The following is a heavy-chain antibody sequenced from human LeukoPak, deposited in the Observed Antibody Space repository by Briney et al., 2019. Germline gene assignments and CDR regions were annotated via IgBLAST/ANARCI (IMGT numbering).Heavy chain of an antibody. D-gene: IGHD6-19*01. CDR1: GFTFSSYS. V-gene: IGHV3-21*01. Sequence: GGSLRLSCAASGFTFSSYSMNWVRQAPGKGLEWVSSISSSSYIYYADSVKGRFTISRDNAKNSLYLQMNSLRAKDTAVYYCARFIAVAGNLVDYWGQGTLVTVSS. CDR2: ISSSSYI. CDR3: ARFIAVAGNLVDY. J-gene: IGHJ4*02.